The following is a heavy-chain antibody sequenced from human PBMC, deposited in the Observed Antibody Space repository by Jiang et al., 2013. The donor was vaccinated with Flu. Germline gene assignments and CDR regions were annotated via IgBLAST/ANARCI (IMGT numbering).Heavy chain of an antibody. V-gene: IGHV4-39*01. CDR1: GGSISSSSYY. D-gene: IGHD3-3*01. CDR2: IYYSGST. Sequence: TLSLTCTVSGGSISSSSYYWGWIRQPPGKGLEWIGSIYYSGSTYYNPSLKSRVTISVDTSKNQFSLKLSSVTAADTAVYYCARHNPGFWSGYYTGNYMDVWGKGTTVTVSS. CDR3: ARHNPGFWSGYYTGNYMDV. J-gene: IGHJ6*03.